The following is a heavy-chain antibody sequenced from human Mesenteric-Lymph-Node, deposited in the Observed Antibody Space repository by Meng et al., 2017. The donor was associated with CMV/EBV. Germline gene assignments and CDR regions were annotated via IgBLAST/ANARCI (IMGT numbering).Heavy chain of an antibody. Sequence: GGPLRLSCAASGFTFDDYAMHWVRQAPGKGLEWVSSIGWNGGNIDYADSVKGRFSISRDNAKNSLYLQMNSLRPDNTALYYCAKDIKIGYRILSDYGMDVWGQGTTVTVSS. V-gene: IGHV3-9*01. J-gene: IGHJ6*02. CDR1: GFTFDDYA. CDR2: IGWNGGNI. CDR3: AKDIKIGYRILSDYGMDV. D-gene: IGHD2/OR15-2a*01.